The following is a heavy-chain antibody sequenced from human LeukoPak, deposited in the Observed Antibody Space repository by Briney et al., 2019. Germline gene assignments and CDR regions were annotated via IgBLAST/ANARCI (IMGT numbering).Heavy chain of an antibody. CDR3: ARGSSEEMATIAY. CDR1: GYTFTGYY. D-gene: IGHD5-24*01. V-gene: IGHV1-8*02. CDR2: MNPSNGNT. Sequence: ASVKVSCKASGYTFTGYYMHWVRQATGQGLEWMGWMNPSNGNTGFAQKFQGRLTMTRDTSISTAYMELSSLRSEDTAVYFCARGSSEEMATIAYWGQGTLVTVSS. J-gene: IGHJ4*02.